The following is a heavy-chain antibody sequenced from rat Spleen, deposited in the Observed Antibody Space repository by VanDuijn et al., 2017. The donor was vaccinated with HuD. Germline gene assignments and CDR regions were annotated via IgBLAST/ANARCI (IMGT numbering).Heavy chain of an antibody. CDR1: GFTFSNYD. J-gene: IGHJ3*01. V-gene: IGHV5-7*01. CDR3: VRQETSGYSNWFTY. D-gene: IGHD4-3*01. Sequence: EVQLVESGGGLVQPGRSLKLSCAASGFTFSNYDMAWVRQAPKKGLEWVATIIYGGSRTYYRDSVKGRFTISRDNAKSTLYLQMDSLRSEDTATYYCVRQETSGYSNWFTYWGQGTLVTVSS. CDR2: IIYGGSRT.